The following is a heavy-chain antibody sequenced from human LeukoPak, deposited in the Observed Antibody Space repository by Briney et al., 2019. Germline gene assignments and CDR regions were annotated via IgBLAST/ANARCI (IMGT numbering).Heavy chain of an antibody. V-gene: IGHV3-33*06. CDR1: GFTFSSYG. CDR2: IWYDGSNK. J-gene: IGHJ4*02. D-gene: IGHD5-12*01. CDR3: AKAISHLYSGYGFDY. Sequence: GGSLRLSCAASGFTFSSYGMHWVRQAPGKGLEWVAVIWYDGSNKYYADSVKGRFTISRDNSKNTLYLQMNSLRAEDTAIYYCAKAISHLYSGYGFDYWGQGTLVTVSS.